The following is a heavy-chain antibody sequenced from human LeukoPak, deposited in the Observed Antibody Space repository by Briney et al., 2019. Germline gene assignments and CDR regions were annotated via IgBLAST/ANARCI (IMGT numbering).Heavy chain of an antibody. CDR2: INPNSGGT. Sequence: ASVKVSCKASGYTFTGYYMHWMRQAPGQGLEWMGWINPNSGGTNYAQKFQGRVTMTRDTSISTAYMELSRLRSDDTAVYYCARVTMVRGVITFDYWGQGTLVTVSS. D-gene: IGHD3-10*01. V-gene: IGHV1-2*02. CDR1: GYTFTGYY. CDR3: ARVTMVRGVITFDY. J-gene: IGHJ4*02.